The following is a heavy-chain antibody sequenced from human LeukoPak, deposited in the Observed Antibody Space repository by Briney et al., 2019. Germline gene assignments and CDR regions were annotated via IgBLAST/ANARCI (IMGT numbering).Heavy chain of an antibody. Sequence: ASVKVSCKASGYNFKSYTINWVRLAPGQGPEWMGWISAYNGNTNYAQKFQGRVTMTRDTSISTAYMELSRLRSDDTAVYYCARDTGYSSSWSPAYYYYYYMDVWGKGTTVTVSS. V-gene: IGHV1-18*01. CDR2: ISAYNGNT. CDR3: ARDTGYSSSWSPAYYYYYYMDV. J-gene: IGHJ6*03. D-gene: IGHD6-13*01. CDR1: GYNFKSYT.